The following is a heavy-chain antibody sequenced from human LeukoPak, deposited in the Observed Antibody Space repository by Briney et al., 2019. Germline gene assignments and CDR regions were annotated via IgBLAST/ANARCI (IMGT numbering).Heavy chain of an antibody. Sequence: ASVKVSCKASGFTFTSSAMQWVRRARGQRLEWIGWIVVGSGNTNYAQKFQERVTITRDMSTSTAYMELSSLRSEDTAVYYCAAAVLGDSFDYWGQGTLVTVSS. CDR1: GFTFTSSA. D-gene: IGHD1-14*01. J-gene: IGHJ4*02. CDR2: IVVGSGNT. V-gene: IGHV1-58*02. CDR3: AAAVLGDSFDY.